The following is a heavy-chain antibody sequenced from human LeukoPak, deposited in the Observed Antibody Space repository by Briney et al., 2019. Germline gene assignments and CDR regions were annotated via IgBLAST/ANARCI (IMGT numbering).Heavy chain of an antibody. D-gene: IGHD5-24*01. V-gene: IGHV3-30*04. CDR3: AMPYRDGYRGVDVAFDY. CDR1: GFTFSSYA. J-gene: IGHJ4*02. CDR2: ISYDGSNK. Sequence: GGSLRLSCAASGFTFSSYAMHWVRQAPGQGLEWVAVISYDGSNKYYADSVKGRFTISRDNSKNTLYLQMNSLRAEDTAVYYCAMPYRDGYRGVDVAFDYWGQGTLVTVSS.